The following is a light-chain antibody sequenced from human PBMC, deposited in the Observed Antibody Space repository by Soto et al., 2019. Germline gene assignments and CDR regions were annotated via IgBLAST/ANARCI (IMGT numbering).Light chain of an antibody. CDR3: QSYDSSLSALV. CDR2: GNS. V-gene: IGLV1-40*01. J-gene: IGLJ2*01. Sequence: QSVLTQPPSVSGAPGQRVTISCTGSSSNIGAGYDVHWYQQLPGTAPKLLIYGNSNRLSGVPDRFSGSKSGTSASLAITRLQAEDEADYFCQSYDSSLSALVFGGGTKLTVL. CDR1: SSNIGAGYD.